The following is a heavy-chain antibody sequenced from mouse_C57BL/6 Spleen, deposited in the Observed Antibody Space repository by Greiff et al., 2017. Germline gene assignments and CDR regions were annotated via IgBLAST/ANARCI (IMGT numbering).Heavy chain of an antibody. CDR2: INPNNGGT. V-gene: IGHV1-26*01. J-gene: IGHJ3*01. CDR1: GYTFTDYY. CDR3: ASPTGFAY. Sequence: EVQLQQSGPELVKPGASVKISCKASGYTFTDYYMNWVKQSHGKSLEWIGDINPNNGGTRYNQKFKGKATLTVDKSSSTAYMELRSLTSEDSAVYYCASPTGFAYWGQGTLVTVSA.